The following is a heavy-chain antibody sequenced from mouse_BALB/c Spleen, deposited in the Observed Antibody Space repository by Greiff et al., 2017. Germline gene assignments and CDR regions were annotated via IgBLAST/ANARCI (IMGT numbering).Heavy chain of an antibody. CDR3: ARSSYDSEGAMDY. J-gene: IGHJ4*01. Sequence: EVKLMESGPGLVKPSQSLSLTCTVTGYSITSDYAWNWIRQFPGNKLEWMGYISYSGSTSYNPSLKSRISITRDTSKNQFFLQLNSVTTEDTATYYCARSSYDSEGAMDYWGQGTSVTVSS. CDR1: GYSITSDYA. CDR2: ISYSGST. D-gene: IGHD2-4*01. V-gene: IGHV3-2*02.